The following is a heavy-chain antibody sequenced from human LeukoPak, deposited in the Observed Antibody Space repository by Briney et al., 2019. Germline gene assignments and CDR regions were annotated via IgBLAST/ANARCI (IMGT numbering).Heavy chain of an antibody. V-gene: IGHV3-30*02. CDR2: IRYDGSNK. D-gene: IGHD6-13*01. Sequence: GGSLRLSCAASGFTFSSYGMHWVRQAPGKGLEWVAFIRYDGSNKYYADSVKGRFTISRDNSKNTLYLQMNSLRAEDTAVYYCAKDEGHSSLGYYYMDVWGKGTTVTVSS. CDR1: GFTFSSYG. J-gene: IGHJ6*03. CDR3: AKDEGHSSLGYYYMDV.